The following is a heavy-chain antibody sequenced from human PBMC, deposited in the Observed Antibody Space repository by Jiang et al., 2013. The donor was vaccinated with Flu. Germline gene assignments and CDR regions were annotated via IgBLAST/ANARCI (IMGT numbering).Heavy chain of an antibody. CDR1: GYSFTNYE. CDR2: IXPFGGST. Sequence: GAEVRSLGSVKVSRKTSGYSFTNYEVHWVRQAPGQGLEWMALIXPFGGSTDFAQRYQGRVTVTRDTATTTVYMQLSSLTSEDTAVYYCARIRSCGGDCYYFDYWGQGTLVTVSS. J-gene: IGHJ4*02. CDR3: ARIRSCGGDCYYFDY. V-gene: IGHV1-46*01. D-gene: IGHD2-21*02.